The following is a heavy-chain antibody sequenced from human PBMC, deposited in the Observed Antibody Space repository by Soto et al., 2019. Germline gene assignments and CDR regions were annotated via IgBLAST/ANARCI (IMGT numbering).Heavy chain of an antibody. CDR1: GFTFSSYW. CDR2: INSDGSST. V-gene: IGHV3-74*01. D-gene: IGHD2-2*01. Sequence: PGGSLRLSCAASGFTFSSYWMHWVRQAPGKGLVWVSRINSDGSSTSYADSVKGRFTISRDNAKNTLYLQMNSLRAEDTAVYYCARVRYCSSTSCYDYYYYGMDVWGQGTTVTVS. J-gene: IGHJ6*02. CDR3: ARVRYCSSTSCYDYYYYGMDV.